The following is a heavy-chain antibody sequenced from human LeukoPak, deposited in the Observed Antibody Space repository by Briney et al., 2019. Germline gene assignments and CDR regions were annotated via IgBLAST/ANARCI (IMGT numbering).Heavy chain of an antibody. D-gene: IGHD5-24*01. J-gene: IGHJ4*02. CDR1: GYSFTTSG. Sequence: ASVKVSCKTSGYSFTTSGISWVRQAPGQGLEWMGWISAYNGNTNYAQKLQGRVTLTTDTSTSTAYMELRSLRSDDTAVYYCASFSIRDGYNFWGQGTLVTVSS. CDR2: ISAYNGNT. V-gene: IGHV1-18*01. CDR3: ASFSIRDGYNF.